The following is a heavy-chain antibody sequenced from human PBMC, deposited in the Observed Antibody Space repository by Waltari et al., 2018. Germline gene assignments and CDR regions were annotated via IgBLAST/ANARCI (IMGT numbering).Heavy chain of an antibody. Sequence: QVQLVQSGSEWKKPGASVKVSCKAYGYSFTNYAINWVRQAPGQGLELMGWITTNTENPTYTQDFTRRFVFSLDTSVSTAYLQINDLKAEDTAIYYCAREVVPAAKIVVNWFDPWGQGTQVTVSS. CDR2: ITTNTENP. J-gene: IGHJ5*02. CDR1: GYSFTNYA. V-gene: IGHV7-4-1*02. D-gene: IGHD2-2*01. CDR3: AREVVPAAKIVVNWFDP.